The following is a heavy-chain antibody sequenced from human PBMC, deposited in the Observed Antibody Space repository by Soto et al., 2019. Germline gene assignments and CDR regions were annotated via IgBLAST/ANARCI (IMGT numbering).Heavy chain of an antibody. V-gene: IGHV3-30*18. D-gene: IGHD3-10*01. CDR1: GFTFSSYG. CDR3: AKDRGGYVDY. Sequence: ESVGGVVQPGRSLRLSCAASGFTFSSYGMHWVRQAPGKGLEWVAVISYDGSNKYYADSVKGRFTISRDNSKNTLYLQMNSLRAEDTAVYYCAKDRGGYVDYWGQGTLVTVSS. CDR2: ISYDGSNK. J-gene: IGHJ4*02.